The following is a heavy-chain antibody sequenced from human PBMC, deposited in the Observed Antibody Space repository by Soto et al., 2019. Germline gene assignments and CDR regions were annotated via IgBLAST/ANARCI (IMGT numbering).Heavy chain of an antibody. Sequence: PGGSLRLSCAASGFTFSSYDMHWVRQATGKGLEWVSAIGTAGDTYYPGSVKGRFTISRENAKNSLYLQMNSLRAGDTAVYYCARGATITGTLDYWGQGTLVTVSS. V-gene: IGHV3-13*01. J-gene: IGHJ4*02. CDR2: IGTAGDT. D-gene: IGHD1-7*01. CDR3: ARGATITGTLDY. CDR1: GFTFSSYD.